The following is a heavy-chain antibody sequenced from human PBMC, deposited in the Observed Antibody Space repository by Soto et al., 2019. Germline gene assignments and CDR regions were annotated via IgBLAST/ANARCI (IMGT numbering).Heavy chain of an antibody. Sequence: QVQLVQSGAEVKKPGSSVKVSCKASGGTFSSYTISWVRQAPGQGLEWMGRIIPILGIANYAQKFQGRVTITADKSTSTAYMELSSLRSEDTAVYYCARAYCSGGSCYEFDYWGQGTLVTVSS. D-gene: IGHD2-15*01. V-gene: IGHV1-69*02. J-gene: IGHJ4*02. CDR2: IIPILGIA. CDR1: GGTFSSYT. CDR3: ARAYCSGGSCYEFDY.